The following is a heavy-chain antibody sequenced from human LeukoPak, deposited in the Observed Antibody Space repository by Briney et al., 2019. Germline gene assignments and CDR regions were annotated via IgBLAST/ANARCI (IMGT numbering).Heavy chain of an antibody. V-gene: IGHV3-53*01. CDR1: GFSVGSNY. CDR2: LYSGSTT. J-gene: IGHJ2*01. CDR3: ARVGDHYHWYLDL. Sequence: GGSLRLSCAASGFSVGSNYMNWVRRAPGKGLEWVSILYSGSTTYYTDSVKGRFTISRDNSRNTLYLHMTNLRVEDTAVYFCARVGDHYHWYLDLWGRGSLLTVSS. D-gene: IGHD3-10*01.